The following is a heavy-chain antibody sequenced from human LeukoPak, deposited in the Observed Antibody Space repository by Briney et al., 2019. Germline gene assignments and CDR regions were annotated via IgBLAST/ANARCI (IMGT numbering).Heavy chain of an antibody. CDR3: AKDLSRAVAADWFDP. Sequence: GGSLRLSCAASGFTFSNYDMSWVRQAQGKGLEWVSSISDSGSSTYYADSVKGRFTISRDNSKNTLYLQMTNLRAADTAVYYCAKDLSRAVAADWFDPWDQGSLVTVSS. J-gene: IGHJ5*02. V-gene: IGHV3-23*01. CDR1: GFTFSNYD. CDR2: ISDSGSST. D-gene: IGHD6-19*01.